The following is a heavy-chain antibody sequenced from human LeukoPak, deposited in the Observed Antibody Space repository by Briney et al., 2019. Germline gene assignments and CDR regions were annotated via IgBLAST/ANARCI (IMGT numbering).Heavy chain of an antibody. J-gene: IGHJ5*02. V-gene: IGHV4-59*01. Sequence: SETLSLTCTVSGGSISSYYWSWIRQPPGKGLEWIGYTYYSGSTNYNPSLKSRVTISVDTSKNQFSLKLSSVTAADTAVYYCARETNDILTGYYGYNWFDPWGQGTLVTVSS. CDR2: TYYSGST. CDR1: GGSISSYY. D-gene: IGHD3-9*01. CDR3: ARETNDILTGYYGYNWFDP.